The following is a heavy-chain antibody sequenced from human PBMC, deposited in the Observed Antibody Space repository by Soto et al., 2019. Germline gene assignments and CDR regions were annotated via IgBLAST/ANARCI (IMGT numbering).Heavy chain of an antibody. D-gene: IGHD3-10*01. Sequence: GGSLRLSCAASGFTFSSYSMSWVRQAPGKGPEWVSGFRTGGDDGTTYYADSVKGRFTISRDNSKNTLFLQMNSLRVEDTAIYYCAKKVNSGPGSQYFDYWGQGTLVTVSS. V-gene: IGHV3-23*01. CDR3: AKKVNSGPGSQYFDY. CDR2: FRTGGDDGTT. J-gene: IGHJ4*02. CDR1: GFTFSSYS.